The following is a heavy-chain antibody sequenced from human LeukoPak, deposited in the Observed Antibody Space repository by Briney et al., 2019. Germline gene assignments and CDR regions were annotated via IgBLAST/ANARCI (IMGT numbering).Heavy chain of an antibody. J-gene: IGHJ4*02. CDR3: AFSGNYGVY. CDR2: IKPDGSKT. D-gene: IGHD1-26*01. V-gene: IGHV3-7*01. CDR1: RFTFDTYW. Sequence: GGSLRLSCEASRFTFDTYWMNWVRQTPGKGLEWVANIKPDGSKTYYVDSVKGRFTISRDNAKNSLYLQMNSLRAEDTAVYYCAFSGNYGVYWGQGTLVTVSS.